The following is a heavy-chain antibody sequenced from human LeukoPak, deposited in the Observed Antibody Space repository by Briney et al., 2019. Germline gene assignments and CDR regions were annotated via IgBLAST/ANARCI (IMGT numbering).Heavy chain of an antibody. J-gene: IGHJ4*02. Sequence: GESLKISCQGSGYSFTTYWIAWVRQMPGRGLEWMGIINPGDSDTRYSPSFQGQVTISADKSISTTYLQWSSLKASDTAMYYCARAWNFDQWGQGSLVTVSS. CDR2: INPGDSDT. CDR3: ARAWNFDQ. V-gene: IGHV5-51*01. CDR1: GYSFTTYW. D-gene: IGHD3-3*01.